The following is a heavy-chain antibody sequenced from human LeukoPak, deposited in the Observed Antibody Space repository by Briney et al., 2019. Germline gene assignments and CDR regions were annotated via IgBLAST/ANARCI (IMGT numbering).Heavy chain of an antibody. D-gene: IGHD2-21*01. J-gene: IGHJ4*02. Sequence: PSETLSLTCAVYGGSFSGYYWSWIRQPPGKGLEWIGEINHSGSINYNASLKSRVTISVDTSKNQFSLKLSSVTAADTAVYYCARNSNGLFDYRGQGTLVTVSS. V-gene: IGHV4-34*01. CDR2: INHSGSI. CDR1: GGSFSGYY. CDR3: ARNSNGLFDY.